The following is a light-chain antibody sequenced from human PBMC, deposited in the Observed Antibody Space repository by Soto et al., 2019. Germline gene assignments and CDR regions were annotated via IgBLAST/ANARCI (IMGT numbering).Light chain of an antibody. CDR1: TGAVTSGYY. J-gene: IGLJ2*01. CDR2: STS. Sequence: QTVVTQEPSLTVSPGGTVTLTCASSTGAVTSGYYPNWFQQKPGQAPRAPIYSTSNKHSWTPARFSGSLLGGKAALTLSGVQPEDEAEYYCLLYYGGGQVFGGGTKLTVL. CDR3: LLYYGGGQV. V-gene: IGLV7-43*01.